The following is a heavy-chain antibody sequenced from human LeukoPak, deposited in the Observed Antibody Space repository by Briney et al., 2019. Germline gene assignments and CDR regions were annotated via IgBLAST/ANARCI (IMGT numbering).Heavy chain of an antibody. Sequence: ASVKVSCTASGYTFTSYGISWVRQAPGQGLEWMGWISAYNGNTNYAQKLQGRVTMTTDTSTSTAYMELRSLRFDDTAVYYCARDRELLQGTTVTTPDAFDIWGQGTMVTVSS. CDR1: GYTFTSYG. CDR2: ISAYNGNT. CDR3: ARDRELLQGTTVTTPDAFDI. D-gene: IGHD4-17*01. V-gene: IGHV1-18*01. J-gene: IGHJ3*02.